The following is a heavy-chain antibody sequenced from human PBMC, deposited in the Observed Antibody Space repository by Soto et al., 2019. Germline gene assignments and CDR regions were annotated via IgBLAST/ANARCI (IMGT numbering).Heavy chain of an antibody. CDR2: IYYSGST. CDR3: ARGFGYRNWFDP. D-gene: IGHD3-10*01. V-gene: IGHV4-59*01. CDR1: GGSISSYY. J-gene: IGHJ5*02. Sequence: QVQLQESGPGLVKPSETLSLTCTVSGGSISSYYWSWIRQPPGKGLEWIGYIYYSGSTNYSPSLKSRVTISVDTSKNQFSLKLSSVTAADTAVYYCARGFGYRNWFDPWGQGTLVTVSS.